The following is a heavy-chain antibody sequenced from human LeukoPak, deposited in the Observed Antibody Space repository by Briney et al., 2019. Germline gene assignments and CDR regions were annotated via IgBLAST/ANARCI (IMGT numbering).Heavy chain of an antibody. CDR3: ARDYDRSGPQKNYFDN. V-gene: IGHV1-69*06. J-gene: IGHJ4*02. D-gene: IGHD3-22*01. CDR1: GGSFSTYG. CDR2: IIPIYGAE. Sequence: GASVKVSCKASGGSFSTYGITWVRQGPGQGLEWMGRIIPIYGAENYAQKFQGRVTVTADKSTTTAYMELRGLRSEDTAVYYCARDYDRSGPQKNYFDNWGQGVLVTVSS.